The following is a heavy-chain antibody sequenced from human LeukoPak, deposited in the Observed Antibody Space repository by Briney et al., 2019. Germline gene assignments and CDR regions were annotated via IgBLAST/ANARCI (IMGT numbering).Heavy chain of an antibody. CDR1: GGSISSYY. CDR3: ARYVYYYASGSYYEKSRSGFDP. Sequence: SETLSLTCTVSGGSISSYYWGWIRQPPGKGLEWIGIMYYSGSTDYNPALKSRVTISVDTSKNQFSLKLSSVTAADTAVYYCARYVYYYASGSYYEKSRSGFDPWGQGTLVTVSS. CDR2: MYYSGST. J-gene: IGHJ5*02. V-gene: IGHV4-39*01. D-gene: IGHD3-10*01.